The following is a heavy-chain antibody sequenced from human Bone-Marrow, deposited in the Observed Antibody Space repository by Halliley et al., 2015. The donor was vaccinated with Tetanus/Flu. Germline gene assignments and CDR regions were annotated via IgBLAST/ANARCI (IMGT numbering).Heavy chain of an antibody. Sequence: QVQLVQSGGGVVQPGRSLRLSCEASGITFRTYGMHWVRQAPGKGLEWVALIRSNGTNERYADSVKGRFIISRDNSKNTLYLQMNRLRVEDTAVYYCARVRLGYCFTASCYNLDFWGQGTLVTVSS. CDR2: IRSNGTNE. CDR1: GITFRTYG. J-gene: IGHJ4*02. D-gene: IGHD3-10*01. CDR3: ARVRLGYCFTASCYNLDF. V-gene: IGHV3-33*01.